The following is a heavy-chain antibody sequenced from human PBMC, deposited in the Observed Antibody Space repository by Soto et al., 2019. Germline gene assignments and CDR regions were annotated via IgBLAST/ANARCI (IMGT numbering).Heavy chain of an antibody. CDR3: AYGCSSWYAGLFDL. D-gene: IGHD6-13*01. J-gene: IGHJ4*02. Sequence: EVQLLESGGGLVQPGGSLRLSCTASGFTFSRHAMTWVRQAPGKGLEWVSGLSDSGGSIYYADSVKGRFTISRDNSMNTLYLQLNTRRAEDTAIYYCAYGCSSWYAGLFDLWGQGTLVTVSS. V-gene: IGHV3-23*01. CDR1: GFTFSRHA. CDR2: LSDSGGSI.